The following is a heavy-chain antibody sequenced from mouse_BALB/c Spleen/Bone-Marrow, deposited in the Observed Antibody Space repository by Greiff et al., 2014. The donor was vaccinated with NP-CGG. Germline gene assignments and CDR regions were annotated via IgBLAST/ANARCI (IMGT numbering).Heavy chain of an antibody. CDR2: IYPGDGDT. CDR3: ARYYYAMDY. J-gene: IGHJ4*01. Sequence: QVQLQQSGAELARPGASVKLSCKASGYTFTSYWMQWVKQRPGQGLEWIGAIYPGDGDTRYTQKFKGKATLTADKSSNTAYMQLSSLASEDSAVYYCARYYYAMDYWGQGTSVTVSS. CDR1: GYTFTSYW. V-gene: IGHV1-87*01.